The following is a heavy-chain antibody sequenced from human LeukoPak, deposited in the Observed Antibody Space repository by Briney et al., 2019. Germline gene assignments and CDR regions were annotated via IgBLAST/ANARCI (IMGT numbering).Heavy chain of an antibody. D-gene: IGHD6-19*01. J-gene: IGHJ4*02. V-gene: IGHV4-59*12. CDR3: ARGQYSSGWWGY. Sequence: PSETLSLTCTVSGGSISSYYWSWIRQPPGKGLEWIGYLYYSGSTYYNPSLKSRVTISVDTSKNQFSLKLSSVTAADTAVYYCARGQYSSGWWGYWGQGTLVTVSS. CDR1: GGSISSYY. CDR2: LYYSGST.